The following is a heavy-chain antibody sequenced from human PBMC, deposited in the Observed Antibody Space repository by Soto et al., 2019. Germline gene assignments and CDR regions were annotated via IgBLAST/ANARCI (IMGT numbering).Heavy chain of an antibody. Sequence: GGSLRLSCAASGFTFSSYAMSWVRQAPGKGLEWVAVITYGGGSTYYADSVKGRFTISRDNSKNTLYLQMNSLRAEDTAVYYCARDLSSGYFPYYYYYYGMDVWGQGTTVTVS. CDR3: ARDLSSGYFPYYYYYYGMDV. CDR2: ITYGGGST. D-gene: IGHD3-22*01. CDR1: GFTFSSYA. J-gene: IGHJ6*02. V-gene: IGHV3-30-3*01.